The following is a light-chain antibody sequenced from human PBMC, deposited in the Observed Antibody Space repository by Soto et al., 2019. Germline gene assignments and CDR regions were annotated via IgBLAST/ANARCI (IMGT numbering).Light chain of an antibody. J-gene: IGKJ3*01. Sequence: EIVLTQSPATLSLSPGERATLSCRASQRVSSYLAWYQQKPGQAPRLLIYDASNMATGIPARFSGSGYGTDFALTISSLEPEDFAVYYCQQRSNWPLMTFGPGTKVHIK. CDR3: QQRSNWPLMT. CDR2: DAS. V-gene: IGKV3-11*01. CDR1: QRVSSY.